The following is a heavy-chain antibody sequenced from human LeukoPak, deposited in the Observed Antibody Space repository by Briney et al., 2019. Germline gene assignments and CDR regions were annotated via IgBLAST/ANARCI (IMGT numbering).Heavy chain of an antibody. CDR1: GGSISSYY. J-gene: IGHJ3*02. D-gene: IGHD3-22*01. V-gene: IGHV4-59*01. Sequence: PSETLSLTCTVSGGSISSYYWSWIRQPPGKGLEWIGYIYYSGSTNYNPSLKSRVTISVDMSKNQFSLKLSSVTAADTAVYYCARRDSGGIGAPFDIWGQGTMVTVSS. CDR2: IYYSGST. CDR3: ARRDSGGIGAPFDI.